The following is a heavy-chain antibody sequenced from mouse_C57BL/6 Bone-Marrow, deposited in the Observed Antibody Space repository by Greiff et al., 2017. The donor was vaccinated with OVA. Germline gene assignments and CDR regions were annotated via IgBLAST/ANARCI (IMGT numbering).Heavy chain of an antibody. CDR3: ARSGGFSAD. V-gene: IGHV1-54*01. D-gene: IGHD1-1*02. Sequence: QVQLKESGAELVRPGTSVTVSCKASGYAFTNYLIEWVKQRPGRGLEWIGRIDPNSGGTKYNEKFKSKATLTVDKPSSTAYMQRSSLTSEDAAVYYCARSGGFSADWGQGTLVTVSA. CDR1: GYAFTNYL. CDR2: IDPNSGGT. J-gene: IGHJ3*01.